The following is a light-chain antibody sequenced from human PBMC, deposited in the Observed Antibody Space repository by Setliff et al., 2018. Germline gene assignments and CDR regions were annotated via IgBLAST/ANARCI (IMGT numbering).Light chain of an antibody. CDR1: SSNIENNA. Sequence: SCSGSSSNIENNAVNWYQQLPGKAPKLLIYYDDLLPSGVSDRFSGSKSGTSASLAISGLQPEDEGDYFCAAWDDRLNAYVFGSGTKGTVL. CDR2: YDD. J-gene: IGLJ1*01. CDR3: AAWDDRLNAYV. V-gene: IGLV1-36*01.